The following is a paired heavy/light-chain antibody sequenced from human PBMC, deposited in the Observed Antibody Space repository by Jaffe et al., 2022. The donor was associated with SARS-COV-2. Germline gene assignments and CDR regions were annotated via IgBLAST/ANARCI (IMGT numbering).Heavy chain of an antibody. J-gene: IGHJ4*02. CDR3: AKGGCTGGSCYSEGADNY. CDR1: GFTFSSYA. V-gene: IGHV3-23*01. D-gene: IGHD2-15*01. CDR2: ISGSGSST. Sequence: EVQLLESGGGLVQPGGSLRLSCAASGFTFSSYAMNWVRQAPGKGLEWVLGISGSGSSTYYADSVKGRFTVSRDNSKKTLYLQMNSLRAEDTAVYYCAKGGCTGGSCYSEGADNYWGQGTLVTVSS.
Light chain of an antibody. CDR1: SSNIGNNY. V-gene: IGLV1-47*01. CDR2: WNN. J-gene: IGLJ3*02. Sequence: QSVLTQPPSASGTPGQRVTISCSGSSSNIGNNYVYWYQQFPGTAPKLLIYWNNQRPSGVPDRFSGSKSGTSASLAISGLRSEDEADYYCAAWDDSLSGWVFGGGTKLTVL. CDR3: AAWDDSLSGWV.